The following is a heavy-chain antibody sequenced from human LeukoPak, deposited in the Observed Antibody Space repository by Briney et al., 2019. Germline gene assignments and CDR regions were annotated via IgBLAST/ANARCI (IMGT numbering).Heavy chain of an antibody. CDR3: ARRPYSSSGFWYYYYGMDV. Sequence: PSETLSLTCTVSGGSISSGDYYWSWIRQPPGKGPEWIGYIHYSGSTYYKPSLKSRLTISVDTSKNQFSLKLSSVTAADTAVYYCARRPYSSSGFWYYYYGMDVWGQGTTVTVSS. V-gene: IGHV4-30-4*02. J-gene: IGHJ6*02. CDR2: IHYSGST. CDR1: GGSISSGDYY. D-gene: IGHD6-6*01.